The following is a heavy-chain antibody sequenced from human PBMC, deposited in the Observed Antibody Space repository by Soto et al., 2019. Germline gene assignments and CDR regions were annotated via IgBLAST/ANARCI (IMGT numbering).Heavy chain of an antibody. D-gene: IGHD1-7*01. CDR2: ISAYNGNT. J-gene: IGHJ5*02. Sequence: QVQLVQSGAEVKKPGASVKVSCKASGYTFTSYGISWVRQAPGQGLEWMGWISAYNGNTNYAEKLEGRVTMTTDTTTRTAYMELRSLRSDDMAVYYWARDGTITGTRLGLYELGWVIGWFDPWGQGTLVTVSS. CDR3: ARDGTITGTRLGLYELGWVIGWFDP. V-gene: IGHV1-18*03. CDR1: GYTFTSYG.